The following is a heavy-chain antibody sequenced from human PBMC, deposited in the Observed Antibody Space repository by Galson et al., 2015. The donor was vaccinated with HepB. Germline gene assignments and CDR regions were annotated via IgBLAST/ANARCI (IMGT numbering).Heavy chain of an antibody. D-gene: IGHD3-10*01. V-gene: IGHV3-23*01. CDR2: MSASGGT. CDR3: ARGGGDYYYYGMDV. J-gene: IGHJ6*02. Sequence: SLRLSCAASGFIFSSYAMTWVRRAPGKGLEWVSSMSASGGTYYAHSVKGRFTFSRDTSKNTLYLQMSSLTAEDTALYHCARGGGDYYYYGMDVWGQGTTVTVSS. CDR1: GFIFSSYA.